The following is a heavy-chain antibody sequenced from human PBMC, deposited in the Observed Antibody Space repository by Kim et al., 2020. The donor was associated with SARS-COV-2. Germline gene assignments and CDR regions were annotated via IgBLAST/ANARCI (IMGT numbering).Heavy chain of an antibody. CDR3: AKDGLRDMVRGVVGNWFDP. V-gene: IGHV3-23*01. CDR1: GFTFSSYA. D-gene: IGHD3-10*01. J-gene: IGHJ5*02. Sequence: GGSLRLSCAASGFTFSSYAMSWVRQAPGKGLEWVSAISGSGGSTYYADSVKGRFTISRDNSKNTLYLQMNSLRAEDTAVYYCAKDGLRDMVRGVVGNWFDPWGQGTLVTVSS. CDR2: ISGSGGST.